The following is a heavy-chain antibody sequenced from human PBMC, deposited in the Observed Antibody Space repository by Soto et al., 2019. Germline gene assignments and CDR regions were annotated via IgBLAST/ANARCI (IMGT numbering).Heavy chain of an antibody. D-gene: IGHD3-16*01. V-gene: IGHV2-5*02. CDR1: GFSLNTRDVG. J-gene: IGHJ4*02. CDR2: VYWDDDK. Sequence: QITLNESGPALVKPTQTLTLTCTFSGFSLNTRDVGVGWIRQPPGKALEWLGVVYWDDDKTYSPSIKSRLTITKDTPKIQVVLRMTKMDPVYTATDYCAHCRGGVGSLWGQGTLVTVSS. CDR3: AHCRGGVGSL.